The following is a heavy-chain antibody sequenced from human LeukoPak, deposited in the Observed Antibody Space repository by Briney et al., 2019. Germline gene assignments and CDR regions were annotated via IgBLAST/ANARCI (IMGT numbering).Heavy chain of an antibody. CDR2: ISAYNGNT. D-gene: IGHD6-13*01. CDR3: SRGKPYSTPDY. CDR1: GYTFTSYG. Sequence: ASVKVSCKASGYTFTSYGISWVRQAPGQGLEWMGWISAYNGNTNYAQKLQGRVTMTTDTSTSTAYMELRSLRCDDTGSYYCSRGKPYSTPDYGGEGTLVPVSS. V-gene: IGHV1-18*01. J-gene: IGHJ4*02.